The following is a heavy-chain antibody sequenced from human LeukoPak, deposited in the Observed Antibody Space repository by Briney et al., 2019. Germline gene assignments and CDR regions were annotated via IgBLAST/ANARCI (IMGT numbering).Heavy chain of an antibody. Sequence: ASVNVSCKASVGTFSTYAINWVRQAPGHGLEWMGRIIPILSQVNYAQKFQGRVSITADESTSTAYMDLSSLISEDTAVYYCVTGGAYRDAFDIWGQGTMVIVSS. CDR3: VTGGAYRDAFDI. V-gene: IGHV1-69*11. J-gene: IGHJ3*02. CDR2: IIPILSQV. D-gene: IGHD3-10*01. CDR1: VGTFSTYA.